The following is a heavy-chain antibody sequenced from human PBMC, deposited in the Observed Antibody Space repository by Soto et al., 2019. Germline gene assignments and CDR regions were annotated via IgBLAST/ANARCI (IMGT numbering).Heavy chain of an antibody. CDR1: GYTFTSYY. CDR2: INPSGGST. J-gene: IGHJ5*02. CDR3: ARGNGAAARWVWFDP. D-gene: IGHD6-13*01. V-gene: IGHV1-46*01. Sequence: ASVKVSRKASGYTFTSYYMHWVRQAPGQGLEWMGIINPSGGSTSYAQKFQGRVTMTRDTSTSTVYMELSSLRSEDTVVYYCARGNGAAARWVWFDPWGQGTLVNVSS.